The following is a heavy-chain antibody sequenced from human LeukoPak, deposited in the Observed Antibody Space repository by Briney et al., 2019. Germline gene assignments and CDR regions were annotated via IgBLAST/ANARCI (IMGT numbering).Heavy chain of an antibody. V-gene: IGHV3-23*01. Sequence: PGGSLRLSCAASGFTFSSYAMSWVRQAPGKGLEWVSAISGSGGSTYYEDSVKGRFTISRDNSKNTLYLQMNSLRAEDTAVYYRANSWDPSWNDSSGYRGYYYYYGMDVWGQGTTVTVSS. CDR1: GFTFSSYA. D-gene: IGHD3-22*01. CDR2: ISGSGGST. J-gene: IGHJ6*02. CDR3: ANSWDPSWNDSSGYRGYYYYYGMDV.